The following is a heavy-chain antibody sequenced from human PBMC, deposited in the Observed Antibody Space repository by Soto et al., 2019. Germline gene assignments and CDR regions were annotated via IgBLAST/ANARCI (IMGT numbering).Heavy chain of an antibody. CDR3: ARRNPSAYYSSGWYYFDY. Sequence: SETLSLTCTVSGGSISSYYWSWIRQPPGKGLEWIGYIYYSGSTNYNPSLKSRVTISVDTSKNQFSLKLSSVTAADTAVYYCARRNPSAYYSSGWYYFDYWGQGTLVTVSS. D-gene: IGHD6-19*01. V-gene: IGHV4-59*08. CDR2: IYYSGST. J-gene: IGHJ4*02. CDR1: GGSISSYY.